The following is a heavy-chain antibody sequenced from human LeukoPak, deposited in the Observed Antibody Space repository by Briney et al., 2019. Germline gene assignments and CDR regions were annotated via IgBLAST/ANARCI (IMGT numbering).Heavy chain of an antibody. CDR1: GDSISSYY. V-gene: IGHV4-59*08. D-gene: IGHD3-10*01. CDR3: ARLGSEDY. Sequence: SETLSLTCTVSGDSISSYYWSWIREPPGKGLEWIGYIYYSGTTNYNPSLKSRVTISVDTSKNQFSLKLSSVTAADTAVYYCARLGSEDYWGQGTLVTVSS. CDR2: IYYSGTT. J-gene: IGHJ4*02.